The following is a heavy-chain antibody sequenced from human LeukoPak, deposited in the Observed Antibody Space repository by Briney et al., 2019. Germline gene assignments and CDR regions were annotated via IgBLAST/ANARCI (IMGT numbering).Heavy chain of an antibody. CDR3: AKAEGSGNQPFDY. V-gene: IGHV3-23*01. Sequence: GGSLRLSCAASGFTFSSYAMNWVRQAPGKGLEWVSFISAGGGTTYYADSVKGRFTISRDNSKNTLSLHMDSLRAEDMAVYYCAKAEGSGNQPFDYWGQGTLVTVSS. CDR1: GFTFSSYA. D-gene: IGHD3-10*01. J-gene: IGHJ4*02. CDR2: ISAGGGTT.